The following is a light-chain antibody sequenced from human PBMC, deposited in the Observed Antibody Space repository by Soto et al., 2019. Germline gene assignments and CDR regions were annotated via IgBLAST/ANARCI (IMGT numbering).Light chain of an antibody. Sequence: IVLTQSPGTLSLYTGERVTLSCRASQSVSTSLAWYQHRPGQPPRLLIYQTSLRAAGIPARFSASGSGTDFTLSISSPEPEEVAFCYVQPRSHCLFGHGTMVDI. CDR2: QTS. CDR3: QPRSHCL. J-gene: IGKJ1*01. V-gene: IGKV3-11*01. CDR1: QSVSTS.